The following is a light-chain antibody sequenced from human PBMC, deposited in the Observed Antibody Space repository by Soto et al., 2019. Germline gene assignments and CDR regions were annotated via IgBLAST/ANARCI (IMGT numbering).Light chain of an antibody. J-gene: IGKJ1*01. V-gene: IGKV1-17*01. CDR2: AAS. Sequence: DIQMTQSPSSLSASVGDRVTITCRASQDIQNALGWYQQKPGKAPKRLIYAASSLQSGVPSRFRGSRSGTEFTLTISSLQPDDFATYYCKHYNSYSEAFGQGTKVDIK. CDR3: KHYNSYSEA. CDR1: QDIQNA.